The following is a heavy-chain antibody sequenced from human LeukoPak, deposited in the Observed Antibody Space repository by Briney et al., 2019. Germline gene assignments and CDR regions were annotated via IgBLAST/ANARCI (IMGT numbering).Heavy chain of an antibody. J-gene: IGHJ1*01. D-gene: IGHD2-15*01. V-gene: IGHV3-49*04. CDR3: SRIQVWYPHLHAY. CDR2: IRSKAYGATT. Sequence: GGSLRLSCSASGFIFGEYAMRWVRQAPGKGRDWVGFIRSKAYGATTEYAASVKGRFTISRDDSKSIAYLQMNSLKTEATAVYYCSRIQVWYPHLHAYWGQGTLVTVSS. CDR1: GFIFGEYA.